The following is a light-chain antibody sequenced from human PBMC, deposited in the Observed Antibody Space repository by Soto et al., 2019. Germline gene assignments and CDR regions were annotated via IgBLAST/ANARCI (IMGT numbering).Light chain of an antibody. J-gene: IGLJ3*02. CDR2: TYS. CDR3: QSYDSTLSGWV. Sequence: QAVVTQPPSVSGALGQRVTISCTGSSSNIGAGSDVHWYQQLPGTAPKFLIYTYSNRPSGVPDRFSGSKSGTSASLAITGLQAEDEADYYCQSYDSTLSGWVFGGGTKLTVL. CDR1: SSNIGAGSD. V-gene: IGLV1-40*01.